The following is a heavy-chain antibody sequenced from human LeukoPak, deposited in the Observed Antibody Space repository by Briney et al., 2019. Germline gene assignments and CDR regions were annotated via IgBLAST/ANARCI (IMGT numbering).Heavy chain of an antibody. D-gene: IGHD3-22*01. V-gene: IGHV4-34*01. CDR2: INHSGST. CDR3: ARGSKLGYYYDSSGYHGNWFDP. CDR1: GGSFSGYY. J-gene: IGHJ5*02. Sequence: PSETLSLTCAVYGGSFSGYYWSWIRQPPGKGLEWIGEINHSGSTNYNPSLKSRVTISVDTSKNQFSLKLSSVTAADTAVCYCARGSKLGYYYDSSGYHGNWFDPWGQGTLVTVSS.